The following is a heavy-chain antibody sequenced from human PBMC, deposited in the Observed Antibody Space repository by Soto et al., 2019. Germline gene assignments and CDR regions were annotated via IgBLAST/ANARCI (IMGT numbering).Heavy chain of an antibody. CDR1: GFTFSSYS. V-gene: IGHV3-21*01. Sequence: EVQLVESGGGLVKPGGSLRLSCAASGFTFSSYSMNWVRQAPGKGLEWVSSSSSSSSYIYYADSVKGRFTISRDNAKNSLYLQMNSLRAEDTAVYYCARDTGPYCSGGSCYSGAFDIWGQGTMVTVSS. CDR3: ARDTGPYCSGGSCYSGAFDI. CDR2: SSSSSSYI. D-gene: IGHD2-15*01. J-gene: IGHJ3*02.